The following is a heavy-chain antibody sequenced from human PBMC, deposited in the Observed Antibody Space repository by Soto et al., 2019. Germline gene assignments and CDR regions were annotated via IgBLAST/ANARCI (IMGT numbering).Heavy chain of an antibody. V-gene: IGHV4-31*03. CDR1: GGSISSGGYY. CDR2: IYYSGST. D-gene: IGHD2-21*02. J-gene: IGHJ3*02. CDR3: ARSMSHIVVVTASAFDI. Sequence: SETLSLTCTVSGGSISSGGYYWSWIRQHPGKGLEWIGYIYYSGSTYYNPSLKSRVTISVDTSKNQFSLKLSSVTAADTAAYYCARSMSHIVVVTASAFDIWGQGTMVTVSS.